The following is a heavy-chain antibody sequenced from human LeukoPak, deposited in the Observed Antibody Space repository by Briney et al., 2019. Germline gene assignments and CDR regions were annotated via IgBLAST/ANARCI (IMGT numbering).Heavy chain of an antibody. Sequence: GGSLRLSCAASGFTFDDYGMSWVRQAPGKGLEWVSGINWNGGSTGYADSVKGRFTISRDNAKNSLYLQMNSLRAEDTALYHCARGSLSTLPEVTFDPWGQGTLVTVSS. CDR1: GFTFDDYG. J-gene: IGHJ5*02. CDR3: ARGSLSTLPEVTFDP. V-gene: IGHV3-20*01. D-gene: IGHD4-23*01. CDR2: INWNGGST.